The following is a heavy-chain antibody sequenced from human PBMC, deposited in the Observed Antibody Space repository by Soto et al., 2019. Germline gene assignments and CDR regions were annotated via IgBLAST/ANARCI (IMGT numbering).Heavy chain of an antibody. Sequence: ASVKVSCKASGYTFTSYGISWVRQAPGQGLEWMGWISAYNGNTNYAQKLQGRVTMTTDTSTSTAYMELRSLRSDDTAVYYCARDLITGTYDDAFDIWGQGTVVTVSS. V-gene: IGHV1-18*01. CDR2: ISAYNGNT. CDR1: GYTFTSYG. D-gene: IGHD1-7*01. J-gene: IGHJ3*02. CDR3: ARDLITGTYDDAFDI.